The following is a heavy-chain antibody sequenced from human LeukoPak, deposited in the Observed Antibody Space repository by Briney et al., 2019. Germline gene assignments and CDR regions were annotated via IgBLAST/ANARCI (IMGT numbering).Heavy chain of an antibody. CDR2: IYYSGST. D-gene: IGHD6-25*01. CDR3: ARDRIHLSGWFDP. CDR1: GGSISGSSYF. J-gene: IGHJ5*02. Sequence: KPSETLSLTCTVSGGSISGSSYFWGWIRQPPGKGLEWIGSIYYSGSTYYNPSLKSRVTISVDTSKNQFSLKLSSVTAADTAVYYCARDRIHLSGWFDPWGQGTLVTVSS. V-gene: IGHV4-39*07.